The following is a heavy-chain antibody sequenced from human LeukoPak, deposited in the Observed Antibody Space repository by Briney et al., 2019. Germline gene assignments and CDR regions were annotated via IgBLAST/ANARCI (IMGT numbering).Heavy chain of an antibody. Sequence: ASVKVSCKASGYTFTGYYMHWVRQAPGQGLEWMGIINPSGGSTTYVQKFQGRVTMTRDTSTSTVYMELSSLRSEDRAVYYCARQSSGYSFQHWGQGTLVIVSS. CDR1: GYTFTGYY. CDR3: ARQSSGYSFQH. CDR2: INPSGGST. J-gene: IGHJ1*01. D-gene: IGHD6-19*01. V-gene: IGHV1-46*01.